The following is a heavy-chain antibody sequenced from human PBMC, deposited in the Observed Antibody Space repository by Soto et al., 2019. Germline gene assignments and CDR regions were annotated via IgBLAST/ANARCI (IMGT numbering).Heavy chain of an antibody. V-gene: IGHV4-31*03. J-gene: IGHJ4*02. Sequence: TLSLTFSFSGCSSSSGAYYWNWIRQHPVKGLEWIAYIYHTGNTYYNPSLRSRTTISVDTSEKQFSLKLTSVTDADTAVYYCASYYRGYLDNWGQGTLVTVSS. CDR3: ASYYRGYLDN. D-gene: IGHD3-22*01. CDR2: IYHTGNT. CDR1: GCSSSSGAYY.